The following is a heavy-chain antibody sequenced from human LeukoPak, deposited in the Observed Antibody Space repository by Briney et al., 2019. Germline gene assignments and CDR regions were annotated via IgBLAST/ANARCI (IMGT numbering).Heavy chain of an antibody. V-gene: IGHV4-38-2*01. CDR3: ARYDSRGSASTKFDY. CDR2: IYGRAST. CDR1: GYSLEKNYY. J-gene: IGHJ4*02. Sequence: PSETLSLTCAVSGYSLEKNYYWGWIRQSPGKGLEWIGRIYGRASTSYNPSLMNRVTMSVDTSKNHFSLQLTSVTAADTAVYYCARYDSRGSASTKFDYWGPGIQVTVSS. D-gene: IGHD3-3*01.